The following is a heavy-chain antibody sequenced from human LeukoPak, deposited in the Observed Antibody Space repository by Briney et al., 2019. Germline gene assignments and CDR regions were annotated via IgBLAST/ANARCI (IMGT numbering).Heavy chain of an antibody. J-gene: IGHJ4*02. CDR1: GFTFSSYS. CDR2: ISSSSSYI. D-gene: IGHD5-24*01. V-gene: IGHV3-21*01. Sequence: GGSLRLSCAASGFTFSSYSMNWVRQAPGKGVEWVSSISSSSSYIYYADSVKGRFTISRDNAKNSLYLQMNSLRAEDTAVYYCARDPRSRDGYNRDYWGQGTLVTVSS. CDR3: ARDPRSRDGYNRDY.